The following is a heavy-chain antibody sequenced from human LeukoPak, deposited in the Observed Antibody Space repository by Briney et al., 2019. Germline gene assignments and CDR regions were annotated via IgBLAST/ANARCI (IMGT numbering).Heavy chain of an antibody. J-gene: IGHJ4*02. CDR1: GGSFSGYY. V-gene: IGHV4-34*01. Sequence: SETLSLTCAVYGGSFSGYYWSWIRQPPGKGLEWIGEINHSGSTNYNPSLRSRVTISVDTSRNQFSLKLSSVTAADTAVYYCARGCDSSSCPFDYWGQGTLVTVSS. CDR2: INHSGST. CDR3: ARGCDSSSCPFDY. D-gene: IGHD6-13*01.